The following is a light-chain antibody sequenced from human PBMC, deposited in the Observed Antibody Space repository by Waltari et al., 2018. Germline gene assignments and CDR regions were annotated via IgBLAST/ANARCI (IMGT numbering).Light chain of an antibody. J-gene: IGKJ4*01. V-gene: IGKV1-5*03. CDR2: KAS. CDR1: VSVKHT. CDR3: HQYNTLPLT. Sequence: SLPIVSVKHTLAWSHHQPVQAPTFLVHKASRLETGVASRFSGSFYGPEFTLSISSLDPDDFATSSCHQYNTLPLTFGGGTKVEIK.